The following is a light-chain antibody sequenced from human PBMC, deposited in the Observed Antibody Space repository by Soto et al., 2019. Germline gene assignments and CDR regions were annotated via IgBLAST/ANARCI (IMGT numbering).Light chain of an antibody. CDR3: PQSST. CDR2: GAS. J-gene: IGKJ2*01. CDR1: QSISSY. V-gene: IGKV1-39*01. Sequence: DIQMTQSPSSLSASVGDRVTITCRASQSISSYLNWYQQRPGKAPQLLIYGASSLQGGVPSRFSGSGSGTDFTLTISSLQPEDFATYYCPQSSTFGQGTKLDIK.